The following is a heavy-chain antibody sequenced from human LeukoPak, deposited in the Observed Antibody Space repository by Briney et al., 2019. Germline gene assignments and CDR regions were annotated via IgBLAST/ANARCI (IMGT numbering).Heavy chain of an antibody. CDR3: ARVSDYGDYHLWY. V-gene: IGHV3-21*01. Sequence: GGSLRLSCAASGFTFSSYSMNWARQAPGKGLEWVSSISSSSSYIYYADSVKGRFTISRDNAKNSLYLQMNSLRAEDTAVYYCARVSDYGDYHLWYWGQGTLVTVSS. CDR1: GFTFSSYS. J-gene: IGHJ4*02. CDR2: ISSSSSYI. D-gene: IGHD4-17*01.